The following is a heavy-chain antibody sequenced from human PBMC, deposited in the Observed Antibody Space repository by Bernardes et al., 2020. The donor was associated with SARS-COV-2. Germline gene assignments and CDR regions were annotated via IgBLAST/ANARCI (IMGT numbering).Heavy chain of an antibody. D-gene: IGHD5-18*01. CDR2: IYYSGST. V-gene: IGHV4-31*03. J-gene: IGHJ4*02. CDR1: GGSIRSGGYY. Sequence: SETLSLTCTVSGGSIRSGGYYWSWIRQHPGKGLEWIGYIYYSGSTYYNPSLKSRVTISVDTSKNQFSLKLSSVTAADTAVYYCARERVDTAMVLFDYWGQGTLVTVYS. CDR3: ARERVDTAMVLFDY.